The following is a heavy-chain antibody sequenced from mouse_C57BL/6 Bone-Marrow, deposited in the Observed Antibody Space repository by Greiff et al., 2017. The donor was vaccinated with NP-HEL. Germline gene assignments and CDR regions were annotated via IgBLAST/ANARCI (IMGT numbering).Heavy chain of an antibody. CDR1: GFTFSSYG. CDR3: ARERGEWLRNWDLDG. D-gene: IGHD2-2*01. CDR2: ISSGGSYT. Sequence: EVQLVESGGDLVKPGGSLKLSCAASGFTFSSYGMSWVRQTPDKRLEWVATISSGGSYTYYQDSVKGRFTITRDNDKNTLYLQMSSLKSEDKAMYYCARERGEWLRNWDLDGWGTGTTVTVSS. V-gene: IGHV5-6*01. J-gene: IGHJ1*03.